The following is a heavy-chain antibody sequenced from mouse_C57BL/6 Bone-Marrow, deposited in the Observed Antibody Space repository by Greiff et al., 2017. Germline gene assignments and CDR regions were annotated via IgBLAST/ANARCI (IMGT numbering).Heavy chain of an antibody. CDR3: ARPEVVATDWFAY. D-gene: IGHD1-1*01. J-gene: IGHJ3*01. CDR2: ISSGGSYT. CDR1: GFTFSSYG. Sequence: EVKVVESGGDLVKPGGSLKLSCAASGFTFSSYGMSWVRQTPDKRLEWVATISSGGSYTHYPDSVKGRFTISRDNAKNTLYLQMSSLKSEDTAMYYCARPEVVATDWFAYWGQGTLVTVSA. V-gene: IGHV5-6*01.